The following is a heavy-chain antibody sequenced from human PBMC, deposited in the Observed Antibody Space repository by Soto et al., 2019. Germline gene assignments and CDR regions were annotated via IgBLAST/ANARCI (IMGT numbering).Heavy chain of an antibody. Sequence: PGGSLRLSCVVSGLTFSNYWMSWVRQAPGKGLEWVANINQDGSESYYVDSVKGRFTISRDNAKNSLYLQMTSLRAEDTAVYYCARPARECSSPGCAKWGQGTLVTVSS. CDR3: ARPARECSSPGCAK. J-gene: IGHJ4*02. CDR1: GLTFSNYW. V-gene: IGHV3-7*01. CDR2: INQDGSES. D-gene: IGHD2-2*01.